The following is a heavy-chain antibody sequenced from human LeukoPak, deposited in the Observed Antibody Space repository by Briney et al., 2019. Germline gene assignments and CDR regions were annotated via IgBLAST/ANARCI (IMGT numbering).Heavy chain of an antibody. CDR1: GFTFDDYA. Sequence: GGSLRLSCAASGFTFDDYAMHWVRQAPGKGLEWVSGISWNSGSIGYADSVKGRFTISRDNAKNSLYLQMNSLRAEDTALYYCAKDTRSPKASSSWSFDYWGQGTLVTVSP. J-gene: IGHJ4*02. CDR2: ISWNSGSI. D-gene: IGHD6-13*01. CDR3: AKDTRSPKASSSWSFDY. V-gene: IGHV3-9*01.